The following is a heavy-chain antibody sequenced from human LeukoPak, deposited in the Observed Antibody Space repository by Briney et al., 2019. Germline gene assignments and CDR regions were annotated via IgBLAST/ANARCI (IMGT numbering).Heavy chain of an antibody. CDR1: GGSISSYY. V-gene: IGHV4-39*07. Sequence: SETLSLTCTVSGGSISSYYWGWIRQPPGKGLEWIGSIYHSGSTYYNPSLKSRVTISVDTSKNHFSLKLSSVTAADTAVYYCARDKEDIVLPGYWGQGTLVTVSS. CDR3: ARDKEDIVLPGY. CDR2: IYHSGST. D-gene: IGHD2-15*01. J-gene: IGHJ4*02.